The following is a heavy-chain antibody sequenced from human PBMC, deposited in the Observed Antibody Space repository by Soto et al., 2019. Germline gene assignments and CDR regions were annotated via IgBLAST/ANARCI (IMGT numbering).Heavy chain of an antibody. CDR3: ARVGYCSGGSCYSGGYYGMDV. J-gene: IGHJ6*02. D-gene: IGHD2-15*01. CDR1: GGTFSSYA. CDR2: IIPIFGTA. Sequence: SVKVSCKASGGTFSSYAISWVRQAPGQGLEWMGGIIPIFGTANYAQKFQGRVTITADESTCTAYMELSSLRSEDTAVYYCARVGYCSGGSCYSGGYYGMDVWGQGTTVTVSS. V-gene: IGHV1-69*13.